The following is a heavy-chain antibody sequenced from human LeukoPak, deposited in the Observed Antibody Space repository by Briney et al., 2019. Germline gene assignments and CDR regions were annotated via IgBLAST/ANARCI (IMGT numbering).Heavy chain of an antibody. D-gene: IGHD2-15*01. CDR1: GGSISSYY. CDR3: ARDQAELGYCSGGSCYPGPYYYYYGMDV. V-gene: IGHV4-4*07. CDR2: IYTSGST. Sequence: SETLSLTCTVSGGSISSYYWSWIRQPAGKGLEWIGRIYTSGSTNYNPSLRSRVTMSVDTSKNQFSLKLSSVTAADTAVYYCARDQAELGYCSGGSCYPGPYYYYYGMDVWGQGTTVTVSS. J-gene: IGHJ6*02.